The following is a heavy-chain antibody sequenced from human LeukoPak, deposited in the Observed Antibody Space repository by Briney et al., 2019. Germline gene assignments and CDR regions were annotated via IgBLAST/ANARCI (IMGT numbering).Heavy chain of an antibody. CDR1: GFRLDDYA. Sequence: PGGSLRLSCAASGFRLDDYAMHWVRQTPGKGLEWVSGISWNSGSLDYAGSVKGRFTISRDNAKNSLYLQMNSLRAADTALYYCAKETRPGVGGAFDVWGQGTMVTVSS. J-gene: IGHJ3*01. V-gene: IGHV3-9*01. CDR3: AKETRPGVGGAFDV. CDR2: ISWNSGSL. D-gene: IGHD3-16*01.